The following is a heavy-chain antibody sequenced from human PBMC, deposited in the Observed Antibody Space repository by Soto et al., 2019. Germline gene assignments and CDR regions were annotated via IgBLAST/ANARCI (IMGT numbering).Heavy chain of an antibody. D-gene: IGHD4-17*01. V-gene: IGHV1-46*01. CDR1: GYTFTTYY. Sequence: QVQLVQSGAEVKNPGASLKVSCKASGYTFTTYYMHWLRQARGQGLEWMGIITPSSGSTRYEQKFQDRVTMTRDTSTSTVYMELSSLRSEDTAVYYCARAVSTKIAPIDYWGQGTLVTVSS. CDR2: ITPSSGST. J-gene: IGHJ4*02. CDR3: ARAVSTKIAPIDY.